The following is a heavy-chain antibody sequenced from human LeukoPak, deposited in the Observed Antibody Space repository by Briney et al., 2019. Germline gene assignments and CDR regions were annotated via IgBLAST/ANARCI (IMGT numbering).Heavy chain of an antibody. CDR1: GYTFTGYY. J-gene: IGHJ4*02. D-gene: IGHD2/OR15-2a*01. CDR2: INPNSGGT. V-gene: IGHV1-2*02. Sequence: ASVKVSCKASGYTFTGYYMHWVRQAPGQGLEWMGWINPNSGGTNYAQKFQGRVTMTRDTSTSTAYMELSSLRSDDTAMYYCARDLIAPLGEDFWGQGTLVTVSS. CDR3: ARDLIAPLGEDF.